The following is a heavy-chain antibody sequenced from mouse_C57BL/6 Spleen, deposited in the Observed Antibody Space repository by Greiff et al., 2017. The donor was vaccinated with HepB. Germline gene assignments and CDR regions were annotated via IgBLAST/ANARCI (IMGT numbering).Heavy chain of an antibody. CDR1: GYTFTSYW. V-gene: IGHV1-52*01. CDR3: ARRDSSGYYAMDY. D-gene: IGHD3-2*02. J-gene: IGHJ4*01. CDR2: IDPSDSET. Sequence: QVQLQQPGAELVRPGSSVKLSCKASGYTFTSYWMHWVKQRPIQGLEWIGNIDPSDSETHYNQKFKDKATLTVDKSSSTAYMQLSSLTSEDSAVYDCARRDSSGYYAMDYWGQGTSVTVSS.